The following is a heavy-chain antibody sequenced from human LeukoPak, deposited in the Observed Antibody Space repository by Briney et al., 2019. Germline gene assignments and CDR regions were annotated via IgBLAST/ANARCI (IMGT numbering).Heavy chain of an antibody. V-gene: IGHV4-34*01. Sequence: SETLSLTCAVYGGSFSGYFWTWIRQPPGKGLEWIGSIYHSGSTYYNPSLKSRVTISVDTSKNQFSLKLSSVTAADTAVYYCGGQRDYYYYGMDVWGQGTTVTVSS. CDR2: IYHSGST. CDR3: GGQRDYYYYGMDV. CDR1: GGSFSGYF. J-gene: IGHJ6*02.